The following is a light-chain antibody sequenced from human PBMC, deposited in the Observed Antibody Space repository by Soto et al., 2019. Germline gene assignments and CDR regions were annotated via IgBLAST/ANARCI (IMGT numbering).Light chain of an antibody. CDR2: NNN. CDR3: AAWDDSLNGLV. J-gene: IGLJ1*01. CDR1: SSNIGSNT. Sequence: QSVLTQPPSASGTPGQRVTISCSGSSSNIGSNTVNWYQQLPGTAPKLLIYNNNQRPSGVPDRFSGSKSGTSASLAISEDEADYYCAAWDDSLNGLVFGTGTKVTVL. V-gene: IGLV1-44*01.